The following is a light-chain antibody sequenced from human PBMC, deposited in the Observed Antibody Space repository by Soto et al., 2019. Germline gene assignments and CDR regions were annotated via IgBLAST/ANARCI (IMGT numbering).Light chain of an antibody. CDR1: QSVSSSY. CDR3: QQYGSSPPMYT. V-gene: IGKV3-20*01. CDR2: GAS. Sequence: DIVLTQSPGTLSLSPGETATLSCRASQSVSSSYLAWYQQKSGQAPRLLIYGASSRATGIPDRFSGSGSGTDFPLTSIRLEPEDFAVYYCQQYGSSPPMYTFGQGAKLEIK. J-gene: IGKJ2*01.